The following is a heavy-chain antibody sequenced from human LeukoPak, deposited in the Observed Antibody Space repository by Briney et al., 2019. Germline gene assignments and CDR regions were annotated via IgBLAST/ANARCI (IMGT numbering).Heavy chain of an antibody. D-gene: IGHD6-13*01. V-gene: IGHV3-74*01. CDR2: MNSDGSRT. Sequence: GGSLRLSCAASEFTFSDFYMRWIRQAPGKGLVWVSCMNSDGSRTTYADSVKGRFTISRDNAKNTLYLQMNTLRVEDTAVYYCARGSWSAADTNIDYWGQGTLVTVSS. J-gene: IGHJ4*02. CDR1: EFTFSDFY. CDR3: ARGSWSAADTNIDY.